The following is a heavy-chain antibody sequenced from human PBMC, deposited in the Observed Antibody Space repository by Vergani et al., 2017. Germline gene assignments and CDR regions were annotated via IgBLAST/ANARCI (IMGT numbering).Heavy chain of an antibody. Sequence: EVQLVQSGAEVKTPGESLKISCKGSGYSFTSYWIGWVRQMPGKGLDWMGIIYPGDSDTRYSPSFQGQVTISADKSISTAYLQWSSLKASDTAMYYCARLGYDYGSGSPLDPWGQGTLVTVSS. CDR3: ARLGYDYGSGSPLDP. D-gene: IGHD3-10*01. CDR1: GYSFTSYW. J-gene: IGHJ5*02. V-gene: IGHV5-51*03. CDR2: IYPGDSDT.